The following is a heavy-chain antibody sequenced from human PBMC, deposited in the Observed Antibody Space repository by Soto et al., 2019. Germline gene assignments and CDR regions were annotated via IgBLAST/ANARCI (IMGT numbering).Heavy chain of an antibody. D-gene: IGHD4-17*01. V-gene: IGHV3-7*01. CDR3: VRMTSMMYFFDH. J-gene: IGHJ4*02. CDR2: IKEDGSEK. CDR1: GFTFSSYW. Sequence: GGSLRLSCAASGFTFSSYWMSWVRQAPGKGLEWVANIKEDGSEKYYVDSVKGRFTISRDNTKNSLFLQMTGLTPADTALYYCVRMTSMMYFFDHWGQGAQVTVSS.